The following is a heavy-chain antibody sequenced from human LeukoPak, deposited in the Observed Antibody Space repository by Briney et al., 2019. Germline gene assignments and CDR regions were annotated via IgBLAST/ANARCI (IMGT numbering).Heavy chain of an antibody. J-gene: IGHJ6*02. Sequence: SETLSLTCTVSGGSISSYYWSWIRQPPGKGLEWIGYIYYSGSTNYNPSLKSRVTISVDTSKNQFSLKLSSVTAADTAVYYCASLPRGYSYDYGMDVWGQGTTVAVSS. CDR2: IYYSGST. D-gene: IGHD5-18*01. V-gene: IGHV4-59*12. CDR3: ASLPRGYSYDYGMDV. CDR1: GGSISSYY.